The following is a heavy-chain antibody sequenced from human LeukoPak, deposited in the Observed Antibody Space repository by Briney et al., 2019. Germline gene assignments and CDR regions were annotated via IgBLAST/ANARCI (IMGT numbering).Heavy chain of an antibody. CDR3: ASSMAYNCLDY. J-gene: IGHJ4*02. D-gene: IGHD5-24*01. Sequence: GRSLRLSCAASGFIFSTHAMHWVRQAPGKGLEWVAVIWYDGTNKYYADSVKGRFTISRDNAKNTLYLQMNSLRPEDTAVYYCASSMAYNCLDYWGQGTLVTVSS. V-gene: IGHV3-33*01. CDR1: GFIFSTHA. CDR2: IWYDGTNK.